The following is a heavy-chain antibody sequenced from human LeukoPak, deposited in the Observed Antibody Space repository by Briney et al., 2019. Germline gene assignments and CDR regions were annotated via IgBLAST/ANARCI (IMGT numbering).Heavy chain of an antibody. CDR1: GGSFSGYY. CDR2: INHSGST. J-gene: IGHJ4*02. V-gene: IGHV4-34*01. Sequence: SETLSLTCAVYGGSFSGYYWSWILHPPGKGLEWIGEINHSGSTNYNPSLKSRVTISVDTSKNQFSLKLSSVTAADTAVYYCARDPPGTGGWGQGTLVTVSS. CDR3: ARDPPGTGG. D-gene: IGHD3-10*01.